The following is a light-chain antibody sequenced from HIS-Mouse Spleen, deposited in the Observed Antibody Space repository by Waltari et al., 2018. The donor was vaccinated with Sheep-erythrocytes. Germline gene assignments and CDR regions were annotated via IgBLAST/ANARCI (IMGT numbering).Light chain of an antibody. Sequence: SYELTQPPSLSVSPGQPARIPCSGDNLGDKYAFWSQQKPGQSPVLVIYQDSKRPSGDTERFSGSNSGNTATLTISGTQAMDEADYYCQAWDSSTAWNVVFGGGTKLTVL. V-gene: IGLV3-1*01. CDR1: NLGDKY. CDR3: QAWDSSTAWNVV. J-gene: IGLJ2*01. CDR2: QDS.